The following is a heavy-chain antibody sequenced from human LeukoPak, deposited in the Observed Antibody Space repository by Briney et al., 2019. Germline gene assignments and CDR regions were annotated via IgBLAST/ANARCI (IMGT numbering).Heavy chain of an antibody. J-gene: IGHJ4*02. Sequence: SETLSLTCTVSGGSISSSSYYWGWIRQPPGKGLEWIGSIYYSGSTYYNPSLKSRVTISVDTSKNQFSLKLSSVTAADTAVYYCAREGIQLSLEAYYDYWGQGTLVTVSS. V-gene: IGHV4-39*02. CDR2: IYYSGST. D-gene: IGHD5-18*01. CDR1: GGSISSSSYY. CDR3: AREGIQLSLEAYYDY.